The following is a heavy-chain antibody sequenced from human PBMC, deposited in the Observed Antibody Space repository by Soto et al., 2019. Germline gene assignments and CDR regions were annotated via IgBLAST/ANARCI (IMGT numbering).Heavy chain of an antibody. CDR3: AREASPNYYFDY. J-gene: IGHJ4*02. CDR2: ISYSGST. Sequence: SETLSLTCAVSGGSSSSGGYSWSWIRKPPGKGLEWIGSISYSGSTYYNPSLKSRVTISVHRSKNQFSLKLSSVTAADTAVYYCAREASPNYYFDYWGQGTMVTVSS. V-gene: IGHV4-31*11. D-gene: IGHD1-1*01. CDR1: GGSSSSGGYS.